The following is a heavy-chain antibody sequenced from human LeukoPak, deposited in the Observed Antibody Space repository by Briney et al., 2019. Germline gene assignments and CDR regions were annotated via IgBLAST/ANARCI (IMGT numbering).Heavy chain of an antibody. V-gene: IGHV4-59*01. J-gene: IGHJ6*03. CDR3: ARGGYGDYYMDD. D-gene: IGHD5-18*01. CDR1: AGSISSYY. Sequence: PSETLSLTCTVAAGSISSYYWSWIRQPPGKGLEWIGYIYYSGSTNYNPSLKSRVTISVDTSKNQFSLKLSSVTAADTAVYYCARGGYGDYYMDDWGKGTTVTVSS. CDR2: IYYSGST.